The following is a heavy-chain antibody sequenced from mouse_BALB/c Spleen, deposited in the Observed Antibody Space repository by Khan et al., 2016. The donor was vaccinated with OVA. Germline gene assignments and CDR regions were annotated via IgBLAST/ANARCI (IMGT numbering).Heavy chain of an antibody. CDR2: TYPGTGST. CDR3: ATPPGWRHYFDY. CDR1: GYIFTSYW. Sequence: QVQLQQSGAELVRPGASVKLSCKTSGYIFTSYWIHWVKQRSTQGLEWIARTYPGTGSTYYNEKFKGKATLTADKSSSTAYMQLSSLKSEDSAVXFWATPPGWRHYFDYRGQGTPLAVPS. J-gene: IGHJ2*01. V-gene: IGHV1S132*01.